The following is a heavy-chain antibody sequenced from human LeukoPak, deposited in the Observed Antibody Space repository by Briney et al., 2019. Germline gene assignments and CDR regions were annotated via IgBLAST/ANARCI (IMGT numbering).Heavy chain of an antibody. CDR2: ISYDGSNK. CDR3: AKGASALWFGEFLY. Sequence: GGSLRLSCAASGFTFSSYGMHWVRQAPGKGLERVAVISYDGSNKYYADSVKGRFTISRDNSKNTLYLQMNSLRAEDTAVYYCAKGASALWFGEFLYWGQGTLVTVSS. V-gene: IGHV3-30*18. J-gene: IGHJ4*02. CDR1: GFTFSSYG. D-gene: IGHD3-10*01.